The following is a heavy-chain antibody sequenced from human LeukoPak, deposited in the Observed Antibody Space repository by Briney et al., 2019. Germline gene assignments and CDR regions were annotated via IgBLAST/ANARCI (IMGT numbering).Heavy chain of an antibody. CDR2: VYWDDDK. V-gene: IGHV2-5*02. CDR3: ARRMNNWFDP. D-gene: IGHD2-8*01. J-gene: IGHJ5*02. CDR1: GFSLTTSGVG. Sequence: SGPTLVKPTQTLTLTCTFSGFSLTTSGVGVGWIRQPPGKALEWLAVVYWDDDKRYSPSLKSRLTITKDTSENQVVLTLTNMDPVDTATYYCARRMNNWFDPWGQGTLVTVSS.